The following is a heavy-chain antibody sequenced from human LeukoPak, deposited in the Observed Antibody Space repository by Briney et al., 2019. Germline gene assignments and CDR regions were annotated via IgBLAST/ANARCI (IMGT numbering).Heavy chain of an antibody. D-gene: IGHD5-18*01. V-gene: IGHV3-30*04. CDR1: GFTFSSYA. CDR3: AREGWIQLWLGYFDY. J-gene: IGHJ4*02. CDR2: ISYDGSNK. Sequence: PGGSLRLSCAASGFTFSSYAMHWVRQAPGKGLEWVAVISYDGSNKYYADSVKGRFTISRDNSKNTLYLQMNSLRAEDTAVYYCAREGWIQLWLGYFDYWGQGTLVTVSS.